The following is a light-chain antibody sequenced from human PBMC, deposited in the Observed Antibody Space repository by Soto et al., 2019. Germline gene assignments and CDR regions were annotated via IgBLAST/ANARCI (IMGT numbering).Light chain of an antibody. Sequence: DIQMTQSPSSLSASVGDRVTITCQASQDISKSLNWFQQKPGKAPDLLIYDASNLATEVPANLSVSGSGTHFTFTISSLQPEAIATYYCQHSHNLPFTFGPGTKVEIK. CDR1: QDISKS. CDR2: DAS. J-gene: IGKJ3*01. V-gene: IGKV1-33*01. CDR3: QHSHNLPFT.